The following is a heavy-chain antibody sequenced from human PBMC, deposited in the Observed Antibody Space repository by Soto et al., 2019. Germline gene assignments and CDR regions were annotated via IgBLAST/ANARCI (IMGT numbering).Heavy chain of an antibody. J-gene: IGHJ6*03. V-gene: IGHV4-34*01. CDR3: ARIIVVVPAAMNYYYYYMDV. CDR2: INHSGRT. CDR1: GGSFSGYY. D-gene: IGHD2-2*01. Sequence: QVQLQQWGAGLLKPSETLSLTCAVYGGSFSGYYWSWIRQPPGKVLEWIGEINHSGRTNYNPSLKSRLTISVDTSKNQFSLKLSSVTAADTAVYYCARIIVVVPAAMNYYYYYMDVWGKGTTVTVSS.